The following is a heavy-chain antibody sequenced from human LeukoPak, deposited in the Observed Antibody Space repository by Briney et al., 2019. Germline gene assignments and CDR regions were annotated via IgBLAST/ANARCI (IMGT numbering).Heavy chain of an antibody. D-gene: IGHD5-12*01. CDR2: ISGSGGST. CDR1: GFTFSSYA. Sequence: GGSLRLSCAASGFTFSSYAMSWVRQAPGKGLEWVSAISGSGGSTYYADSVKGRFTISRDNSKNTLYLQMNSLRAEDTAVYYCARDYSSGHPRTPRNYYYYGMDVWGQGTTVTVSS. V-gene: IGHV3-23*01. J-gene: IGHJ6*02. CDR3: ARDYSSGHPRTPRNYYYYGMDV.